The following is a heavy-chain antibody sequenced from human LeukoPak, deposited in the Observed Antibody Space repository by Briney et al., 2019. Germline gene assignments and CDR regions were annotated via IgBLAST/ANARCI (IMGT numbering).Heavy chain of an antibody. CDR2: INPSGGST. Sequence: ASVKASCKASGYTFTSYYMHWVRQAPGQGLEWTGIINPSGGSTSYAQKFQGRVTMTRDMSTSTVYMELSSLRSEDTAVYYCARELTPYCSSTSCPKAHYFDYWGQGTLVTVSS. J-gene: IGHJ4*02. D-gene: IGHD2-2*01. V-gene: IGHV1-46*01. CDR1: GYTFTSYY. CDR3: ARELTPYCSSTSCPKAHYFDY.